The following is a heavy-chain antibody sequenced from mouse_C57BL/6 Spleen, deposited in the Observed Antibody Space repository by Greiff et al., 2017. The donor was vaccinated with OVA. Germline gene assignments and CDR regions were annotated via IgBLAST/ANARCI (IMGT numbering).Heavy chain of an antibody. J-gene: IGHJ3*01. CDR1: GYSITSGYY. V-gene: IGHV3-6*01. Sequence: EVQLQESGPGLVKPSQSLSLTCSVTGYSITSGYYWNWIRQFPGNKLEWMGYISYDGSNNYNPSLKNRISITRDTSKNQFFLKLNSVTTEDTATYYCAREEGYDPWFAYWGKGTLVTVSA. CDR2: ISYDGSN. CDR3: AREEGYDPWFAY. D-gene: IGHD2-3*01.